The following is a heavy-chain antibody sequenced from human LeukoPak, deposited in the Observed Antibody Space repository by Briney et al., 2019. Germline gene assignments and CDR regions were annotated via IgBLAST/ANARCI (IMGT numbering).Heavy chain of an antibody. CDR2: INPNSGGT. V-gene: IGHV1-2*02. D-gene: IGHD3-9*01. CDR1: GYTFTGYY. CDR3: ARVEKYYDILTGYYQYPFFDY. Sequence: ASVKVSCKASGYTFTGYYMHWVRQAPGQGLEWMGWINPNSGGTNYAQKFQGRVTMTRDTSISTAYMELSRLRSDDTAVYYCARVEKYYDILTGYYQYPFFDYWGQGTLVTVSS. J-gene: IGHJ4*02.